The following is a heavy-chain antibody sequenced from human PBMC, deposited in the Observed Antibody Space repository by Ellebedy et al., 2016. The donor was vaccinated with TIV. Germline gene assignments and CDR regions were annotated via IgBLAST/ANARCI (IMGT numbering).Heavy chain of an antibody. Sequence: ASVKVSCXASGYTFTSYYMHWVRQAPGQGLEWMGIINPSGGSTNYAQKLQGRVTMTTDTSTSTAYMELRSLRSDDTAVYYCARDCTNGVCYTADYYYYDMDVWGQGTTVTVSS. CDR1: GYTFTSYY. D-gene: IGHD2-8*01. J-gene: IGHJ6*02. V-gene: IGHV1-46*01. CDR3: ARDCTNGVCYTADYYYYDMDV. CDR2: INPSGGST.